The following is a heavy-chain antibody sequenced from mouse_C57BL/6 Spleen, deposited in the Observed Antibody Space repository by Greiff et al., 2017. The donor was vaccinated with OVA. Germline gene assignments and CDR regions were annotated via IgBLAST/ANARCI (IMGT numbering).Heavy chain of an antibody. CDR1: GFNIKDYY. D-gene: IGHD2-5*01. Sequence: VQLQQSGAELVKPGASVKLSCTASGFNIKDYYMHWVKQRTEQGLEWIGRIDPEDGETKYAPKFQGKATITAETSSNTAYLQLSSLTSEYTSVYYCAYYSNYPAWFAYWGQGTLVTVSA. CDR3: AYYSNYPAWFAY. CDR2: IDPEDGET. V-gene: IGHV14-2*01. J-gene: IGHJ3*01.